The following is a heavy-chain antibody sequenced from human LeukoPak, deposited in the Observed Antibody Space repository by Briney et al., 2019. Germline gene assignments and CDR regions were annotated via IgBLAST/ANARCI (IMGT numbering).Heavy chain of an antibody. J-gene: IGHJ4*02. CDR3: AKDSSSSSYCFDY. Sequence: GGSLRLSCAASGFTFSTYAMNWVRQAPGKGLEWVSAISGSGDSTYYADSVKGRFTISRDNSKNTLYLQMNSLRAEDTAVYYCAKDSSSSSYCFDYWGQGTLVTVSS. CDR1: GFTFSTYA. CDR2: ISGSGDST. V-gene: IGHV3-23*01. D-gene: IGHD6-13*01.